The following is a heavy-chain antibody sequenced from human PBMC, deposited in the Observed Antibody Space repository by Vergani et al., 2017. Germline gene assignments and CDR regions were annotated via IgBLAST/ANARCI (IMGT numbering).Heavy chain of an antibody. D-gene: IGHD3-22*01. V-gene: IGHV3-23*01. CDR3: AKDSPYYYDSSGYYPEYFQH. J-gene: IGHJ1*01. Sequence: EVQLLESGGGLVQPGGSLRLSCAASGFTFSSYAMRWVRQAPGKGLEWVSDISGSGGSTYYADAVKGRFTLSRDNSKNTLYLQRNSLRAEDTAVYYCAKDSPYYYDSSGYYPEYFQHWGQGTLVTVSS. CDR2: ISGSGGST. CDR1: GFTFSSYA.